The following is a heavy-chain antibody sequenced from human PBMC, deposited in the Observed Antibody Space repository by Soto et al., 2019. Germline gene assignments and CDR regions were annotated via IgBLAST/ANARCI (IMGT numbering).Heavy chain of an antibody. D-gene: IGHD2-21*02. J-gene: IGHJ4*02. Sequence: QVQRVQSGAEEKKPGASVKVSCKASGYTFTSYAMHWVRQAPGQRLEWMGWINAGNGNTKYSQKFQGRVTITRDTSVSTAYMELSSLRSEDTAVYYCARSIVVVTALDYWGQGTLITVSS. CDR1: GYTFTSYA. CDR2: INAGNGNT. CDR3: ARSIVVVTALDY. V-gene: IGHV1-3*05.